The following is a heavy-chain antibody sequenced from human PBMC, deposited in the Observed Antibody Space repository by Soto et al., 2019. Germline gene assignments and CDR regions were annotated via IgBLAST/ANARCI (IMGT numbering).Heavy chain of an antibody. V-gene: IGHV3-7*01. CDR3: ARDGVAAAGTLQWLVFKEARNDAFDI. J-gene: IGHJ3*02. D-gene: IGHD6-13*01. Sequence: EVQLVESGGGLVQPGGSLRLSCAASGFTFSSYWMSWVRQAPGKGLEWVANIKQDGSEKYYVDSVKGRFTISRDNAKNSLYLQMNSLRAEDTAVYYCARDGVAAAGTLQWLVFKEARNDAFDIWGQGTMVTVSS. CDR2: IKQDGSEK. CDR1: GFTFSSYW.